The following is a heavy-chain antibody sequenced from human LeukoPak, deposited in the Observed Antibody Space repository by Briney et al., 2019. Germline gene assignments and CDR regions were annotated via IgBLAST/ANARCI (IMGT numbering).Heavy chain of an antibody. CDR1: GFTFSSYG. CDR2: IWYDGSNK. V-gene: IGHV3-33*06. J-gene: IGHJ4*02. D-gene: IGHD5-24*01. CDR3: AKDQRGMATINPFDY. Sequence: GGSLRLSCAASGFTFSSYGMHWVRQAPGKGLEWVAVIWYDGSNKYYADSVKGRFTISRDNSKNTLYLQMNSLRAEDTAVYYCAKDQRGMATINPFDYWGQGTLVTVSS.